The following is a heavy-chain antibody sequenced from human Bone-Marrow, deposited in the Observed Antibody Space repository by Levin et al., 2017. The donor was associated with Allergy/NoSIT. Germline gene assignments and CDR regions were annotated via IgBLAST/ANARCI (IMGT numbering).Heavy chain of an antibody. CDR2: VNNGGNA. CDR3: AKDHPSSGWPAFEY. Sequence: GESLKISCAASGFTFSRYAMSWVRQAPGRGLEWVASVNNGGNAYYGGSVKGRFTVSRDNSKNTLDLQMNSLRDDDTAIYYCAKDHPSSGWPAFEYGGQGILVTVSS. D-gene: IGHD6-19*01. V-gene: IGHV3-23*01. J-gene: IGHJ4*02. CDR1: GFTFSRYA.